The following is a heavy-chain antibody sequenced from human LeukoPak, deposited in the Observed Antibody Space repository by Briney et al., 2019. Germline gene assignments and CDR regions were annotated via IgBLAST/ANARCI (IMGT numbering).Heavy chain of an antibody. J-gene: IGHJ4*02. CDR3: ARAGQNMVRGVIAPQFDY. V-gene: IGHV3-11*04. CDR2: ISSSGSTI. D-gene: IGHD3-10*01. CDR1: GFTFSDYY. Sequence: GGSLRLSCAASGFTFSDYYMSWIRQAPGKGLEWVSYISSSGSTIYYADSVKGRFTISRDNAKNSLYLQMNSLRAEDTAVYYCARAGQNMVRGVIAPQFDYWGQGTLVTVSS.